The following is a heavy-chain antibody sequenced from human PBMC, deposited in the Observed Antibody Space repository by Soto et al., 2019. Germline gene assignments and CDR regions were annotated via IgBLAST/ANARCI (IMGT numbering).Heavy chain of an antibody. Sequence: ASGKVSCKASGYTFTSYGISWVRQAPGQGLEWMGWISAYNGNTNYAQKLQGRVTMTTDTSTSTAYMELRSLRSDDTAVYYCARDPYSYYYGSGSPAPLDYWGQGTLVTVSS. CDR2: ISAYNGNT. V-gene: IGHV1-18*01. CDR3: ARDPYSYYYGSGSPAPLDY. D-gene: IGHD3-10*01. J-gene: IGHJ4*02. CDR1: GYTFTSYG.